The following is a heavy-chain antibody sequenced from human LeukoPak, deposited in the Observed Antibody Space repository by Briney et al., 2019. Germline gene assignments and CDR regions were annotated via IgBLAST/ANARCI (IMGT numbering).Heavy chain of an antibody. CDR2: IYYSGST. CDR3: ARMTLIVVVPAAILDAFDI. J-gene: IGHJ3*02. CDR1: GGSISSGDYY. V-gene: IGHV4-30-4*08. Sequence: PSQTLSLTCTVSGGSISSGDYYWSWIRQPPGKGLEWIGYIYYSGSTYYNPSLKSRVTISVDTSKNQFSLKLSSVTAADTAVYYCARMTLIVVVPAAILDAFDIWGQGTMVTVPS. D-gene: IGHD2-2*02.